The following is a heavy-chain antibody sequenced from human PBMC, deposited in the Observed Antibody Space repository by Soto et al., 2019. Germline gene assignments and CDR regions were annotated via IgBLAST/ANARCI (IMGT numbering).Heavy chain of an antibody. J-gene: IGHJ4*02. CDR2: ISYDGINE. Sequence: TGGSLRLSCEASGFTFTSYAMHWVRQAPGKGLEWVAVISYDGINEYYADSVKGRFTISRDNSKNTLFLQMSSLRVEDTAVYYCARDRLRLGELSLIGYFYYWGQGTLVTAPQ. D-gene: IGHD3-16*02. CDR1: GFTFTSYA. CDR3: ARDRLRLGELSLIGYFYY. V-gene: IGHV3-30*15.